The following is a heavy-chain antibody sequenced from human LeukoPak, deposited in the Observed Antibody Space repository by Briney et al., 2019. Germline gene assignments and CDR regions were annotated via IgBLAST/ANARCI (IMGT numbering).Heavy chain of an antibody. D-gene: IGHD3-10*01. J-gene: IGHJ4*02. Sequence: PGGSLRLSCAASGFTVSSNYMSWVRQAPGKGLEWVSVIYSGGSTYYADSVKGRFTISRDNSKNTLYLQMNSLRAEDTAVYYCARDRSASGSYSTIYWGQGTLVTVSS. CDR2: IYSGGST. CDR3: ARDRSASGSYSTIY. CDR1: GFTVSSNY. V-gene: IGHV3-66*01.